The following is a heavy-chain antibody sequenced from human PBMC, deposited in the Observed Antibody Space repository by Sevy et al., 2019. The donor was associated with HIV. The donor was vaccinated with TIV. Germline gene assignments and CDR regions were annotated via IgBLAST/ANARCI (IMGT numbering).Heavy chain of an antibody. CDR2: ISGSGGST. J-gene: IGHJ4*02. Sequence: GGSLRLSCAASGFTFSSYAMSWVRQAPGKGLEWVSAISGSGGSTYYADSVKGRFTISRDNSKNTLYLQMNSLRADDTAVYYCAKGIYYGSGSRWYYFDYWGQGTLVTVSS. CDR1: GFTFSSYA. V-gene: IGHV3-23*01. D-gene: IGHD3-10*01. CDR3: AKGIYYGSGSRWYYFDY.